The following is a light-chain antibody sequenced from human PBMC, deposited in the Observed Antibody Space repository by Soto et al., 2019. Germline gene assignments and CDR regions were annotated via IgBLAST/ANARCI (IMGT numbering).Light chain of an antibody. V-gene: IGLV1-44*01. CDR2: SNN. CDR3: AAWDDSLNGTV. J-gene: IGLJ3*02. CDR1: SANIGNNY. Sequence: QSVLTQPPSASGTPGQRVTISCSGRSANIGNNYVCWYQQLPGTAPKLLIYSNNQRPSGVPDRFSGSKSGTSASLAISGLQSEDEDDYYCAAWDDSLNGTVFGGGTKVTVL.